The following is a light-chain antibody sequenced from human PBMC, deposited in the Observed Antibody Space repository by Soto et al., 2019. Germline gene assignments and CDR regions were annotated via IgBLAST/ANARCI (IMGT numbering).Light chain of an antibody. J-gene: IGKJ3*01. CDR1: QGVRNF. Sequence: DIQMTQSPTSLSASVGDRVTITCRASQGVRNFVAWYQQKPGKPPKLLIYASSTLQSGVPSRFSGSGSVTHITLTINILQTEDAAPYSSQKYSSAPDIGTGTKVEI. V-gene: IGKV1-27*01. CDR3: QKYSSAPD. CDR2: ASS.